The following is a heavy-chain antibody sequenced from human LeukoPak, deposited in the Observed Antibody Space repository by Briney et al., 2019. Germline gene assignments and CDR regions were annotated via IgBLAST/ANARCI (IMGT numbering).Heavy chain of an antibody. CDR3: ARFFSAATWGYNWFDP. D-gene: IGHD2-15*01. Sequence: SETLSLTCTVSGGSISSSGKYGAWIRQPPGKGLEWMGSMFYSGTTYYNPSLKSRVTISVDTSKNQFSLKLSSVTAADTAVYYCARFFSAATWGYNWFDPWGQGTLVTVSS. J-gene: IGHJ5*02. V-gene: IGHV4-39*01. CDR1: GGSISSSGKY. CDR2: MFYSGTT.